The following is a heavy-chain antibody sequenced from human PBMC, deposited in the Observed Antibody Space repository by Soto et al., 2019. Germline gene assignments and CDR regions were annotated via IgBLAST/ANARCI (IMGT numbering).Heavy chain of an antibody. Sequence: GASVKVSCKASGGTFSSYAISWVRQAPGQGLEWMGGIIPIFGTANYAQKFQGRVTITADESTSTAYMELSSLRSEDTAVYYCARELERDGELLYSPDYWGQGTLDTVSS. D-gene: IGHD3-10*01. J-gene: IGHJ4*02. CDR2: IIPIFGTA. V-gene: IGHV1-69*13. CDR1: GGTFSSYA. CDR3: ARELERDGELLYSPDY.